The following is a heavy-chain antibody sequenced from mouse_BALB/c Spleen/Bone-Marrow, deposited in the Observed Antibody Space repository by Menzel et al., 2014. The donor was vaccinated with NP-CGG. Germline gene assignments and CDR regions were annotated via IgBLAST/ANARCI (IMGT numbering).Heavy chain of an antibody. D-gene: IGHD4-1*01. CDR2: ISPGDGVI. Sequence: LEESDAELVKPGASVKISCKASGYTFTDHAIHWVKQKPEQGLEWIGYISPGDGVIKYNEKFKGKAILTADKSSSTAYMQLNSLTSEDSAVYFCNRSLGRFAYWGQGTLVTVSA. J-gene: IGHJ3*01. V-gene: IGHV1S53*02. CDR3: NRSLGRFAY. CDR1: GYTFTDHA.